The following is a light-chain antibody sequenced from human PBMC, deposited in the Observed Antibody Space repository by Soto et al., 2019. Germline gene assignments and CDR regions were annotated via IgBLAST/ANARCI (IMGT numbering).Light chain of an antibody. CDR3: ETWDFNTRV. CDR1: SGHRSYI. CDR2: LEGSGSY. V-gene: IGLV4-60*02. J-gene: IGLJ3*02. Sequence: QSVLTQSSSATASLGSSVKLTCTLSSGHRSYIIAWHQQQPGKAPRYLMTLEGSGSYNKWSGVPDRFSGSSSGADRYLTISNLQFEDEADYYCETWDFNTRVFGGGTKLTVL.